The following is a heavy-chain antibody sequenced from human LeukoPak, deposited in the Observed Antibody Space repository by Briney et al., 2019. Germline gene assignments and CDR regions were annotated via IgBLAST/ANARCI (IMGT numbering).Heavy chain of an antibody. D-gene: IGHD2-15*01. CDR2: TYYRSKWKN. V-gene: IGHV6-1*01. CDR3: ARVVGGSPDY. Sequence: RSQTLSLTCAISGDSVSSKSAAWNWIRQSPSRGLEWLGRTYYRSKWKNDYAVSVESRITINPDTSKNHFSLQLNSVTPEDTAVYYCARVVGGSPDYWGQGTLVTVSS. J-gene: IGHJ4*02. CDR1: GDSVSSKSAA.